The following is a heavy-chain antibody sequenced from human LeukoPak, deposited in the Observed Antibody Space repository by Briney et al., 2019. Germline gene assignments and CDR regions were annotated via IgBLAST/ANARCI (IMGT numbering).Heavy chain of an antibody. CDR3: ARSVIVADTTRGFDY. V-gene: IGHV3-21*01. J-gene: IGHJ4*02. D-gene: IGHD2/OR15-2a*01. CDR1: GFTFSTYS. CDR2: ISGTSSHI. Sequence: PGGSLRLSCAASGFTFSTYSMNWVRQAPGKGLEWVSIISGTSSHIFDADSVKGRFTISRDNAKNSLYLQMNSLRAEDTAVYYCARSVIVADTTRGFDYWGQGILVTVSS.